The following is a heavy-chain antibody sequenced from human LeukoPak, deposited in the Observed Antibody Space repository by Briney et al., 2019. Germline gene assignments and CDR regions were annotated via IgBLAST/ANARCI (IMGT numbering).Heavy chain of an antibody. CDR3: ARQDSKVGACTGPYYFDY. D-gene: IGHD1-26*01. CDR1: GGSISSSSYY. Sequence: SETLSLTCTVSGGSISSSSYYWGWIRQPPGKGLEWIGSIYYSGSTHYSPSLKSRVTISVDTSKNQFSLKLSSVTAADTAVYYCARQDSKVGACTGPYYFDYWGQGILVTVSS. CDR2: IYYSGST. J-gene: IGHJ4*02. V-gene: IGHV4-39*01.